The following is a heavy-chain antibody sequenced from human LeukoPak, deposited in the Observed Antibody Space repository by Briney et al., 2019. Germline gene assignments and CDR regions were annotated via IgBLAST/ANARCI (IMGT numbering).Heavy chain of an antibody. CDR2: ISSSGNTI. CDR3: AMEKEVYYGMDV. Sequence: PGGSLRLSCAASGFTFSDYYMSWIRQAPGKGLEWVSYISSSGNTIYYAYSVKGRFTISRDNSKNTLYLQMNSLRAEDTAVYYCAMEKEVYYGMDVWGQGTTVTVSS. CDR1: GFTFSDYY. D-gene: IGHD3-3*01. V-gene: IGHV3-11*04. J-gene: IGHJ6*02.